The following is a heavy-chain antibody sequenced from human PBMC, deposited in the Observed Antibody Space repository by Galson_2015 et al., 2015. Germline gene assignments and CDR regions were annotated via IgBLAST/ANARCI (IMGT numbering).Heavy chain of an antibody. CDR1: GGTFSSYA. Sequence: SVKVSCKASGGTFSSYAISWVRQAPGQGLEWMGGIIPIFGTANYAQKFQGRVTITADESTNTAYMELSSLRSEDTAVYYCARVRNWNPFYYFDYWGQGTLVTVSS. J-gene: IGHJ4*02. CDR3: ARVRNWNPFYYFDY. V-gene: IGHV1-69*13. D-gene: IGHD1-1*01. CDR2: IIPIFGTA.